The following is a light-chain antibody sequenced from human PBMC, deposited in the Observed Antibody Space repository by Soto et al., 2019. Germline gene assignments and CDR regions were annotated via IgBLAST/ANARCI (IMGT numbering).Light chain of an antibody. Sequence: DIQMTQSPSSLSASVGDRVTITCRASQSVSNFLNWYQQKPGKAPKLLIYAASSLQSGVPSRFSGSGSGTDFSLTISSLQPEDFAIYYCQQGFITPRKFGQGTKVEIK. CDR1: QSVSNF. CDR3: QQGFITPRK. CDR2: AAS. V-gene: IGKV1-39*01. J-gene: IGKJ1*01.